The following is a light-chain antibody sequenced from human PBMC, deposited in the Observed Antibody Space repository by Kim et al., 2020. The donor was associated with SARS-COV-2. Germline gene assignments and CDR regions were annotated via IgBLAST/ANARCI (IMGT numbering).Light chain of an antibody. Sequence: SPGERATLSCRASQSVSSSYLAWYQQKPGQAPRLLIYDASNRATGIPDRFSGSGSGTDFTLTISRLEPEDFAVYYCQQYGTSPQTFGQGTKVDIK. CDR1: QSVSSSY. J-gene: IGKJ1*01. CDR2: DAS. V-gene: IGKV3-20*01. CDR3: QQYGTSPQT.